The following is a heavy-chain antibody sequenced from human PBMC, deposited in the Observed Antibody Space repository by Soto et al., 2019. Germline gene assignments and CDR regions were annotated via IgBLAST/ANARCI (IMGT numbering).Heavy chain of an antibody. D-gene: IGHD6-19*01. CDR1: GFTFSDYY. Sequence: GGSLRLSCAASGFTFSDYYMSWIRQAAGKGLEWVSYISSSSSYTNYADSVKGRFTISRDNAKNSLYLQMNSLRAEDTAVYYGASGQGSGENWFDPWGQGTLVTVSS. J-gene: IGHJ5*02. CDR2: ISSSSSYT. CDR3: ASGQGSGENWFDP. V-gene: IGHV3-11*06.